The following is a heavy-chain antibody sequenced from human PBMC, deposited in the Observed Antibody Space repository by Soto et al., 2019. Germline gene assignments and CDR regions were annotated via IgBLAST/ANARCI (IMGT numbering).Heavy chain of an antibody. J-gene: IGHJ6*02. Sequence: AGGNWIRQSPSRGLEWLGRTFYRSKWYNDYAVSLKGRISINADTSKNKFSLQLNSVTPEDTAVYYCATVEYTDSEFYHGMDVWGQGPTVTVPS. D-gene: IGHD2-2*02. V-gene: IGHV6-1*01. CDR2: TFYRSKWYN. CDR3: ATVEYTDSEFYHGMDV. CDR1: AG.